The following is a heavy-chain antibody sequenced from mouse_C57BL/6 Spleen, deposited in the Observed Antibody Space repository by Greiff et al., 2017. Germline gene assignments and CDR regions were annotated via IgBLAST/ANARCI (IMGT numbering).Heavy chain of an antibody. D-gene: IGHD1-1*01. V-gene: IGHV1-22*01. CDR1: GYTFTDYN. J-gene: IGHJ2*01. Sequence: EVQLQQSGPELVKPGASVKMSCKASGYTFTDYNMHWVKQSHGKSLEWIGYINPNNGGTSYNQKFKGKATLTVNKSSSTAYMELRSLTSEDSAVYYCARDYGSSPYFDYWGQGTTLTVSS. CDR3: ARDYGSSPYFDY. CDR2: INPNNGGT.